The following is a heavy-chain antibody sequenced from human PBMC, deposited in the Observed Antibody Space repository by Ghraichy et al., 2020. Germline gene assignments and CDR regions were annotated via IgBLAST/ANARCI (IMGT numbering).Heavy chain of an antibody. V-gene: IGHV3-15*01. CDR3: KTYDPRWDH. CDR2: IKSKTDGGAV. J-gene: IGHJ4*02. Sequence: GESLNISCAVSGLTFTNAWMTWVRQAPGKGLEWIGRIKSKTDGGAVDYAAPVRGRFTISREDSQNTVYLQMNSLNTEDTAVYYCKTYDPRWDHWGQGTLVTVSS. CDR1: GLTFTNAW. D-gene: IGHD3-22*01.